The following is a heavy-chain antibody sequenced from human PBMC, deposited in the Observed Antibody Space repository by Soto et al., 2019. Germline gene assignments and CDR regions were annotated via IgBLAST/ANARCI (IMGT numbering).Heavy chain of an antibody. D-gene: IGHD2-21*02. CDR2: IYPGDSDT. Sequence: GESLKISCKGSGYSFTSYWIGWVRQMPGKGLEWMGIIYPGDSDTRYSPSFQGQVTISADKSISTSYLQWSSLEASDTAMYYGARAVVVTGIGAFDIWGQGTMVTVSS. V-gene: IGHV5-51*01. J-gene: IGHJ3*02. CDR3: ARAVVVTGIGAFDI. CDR1: GYSFTSYW.